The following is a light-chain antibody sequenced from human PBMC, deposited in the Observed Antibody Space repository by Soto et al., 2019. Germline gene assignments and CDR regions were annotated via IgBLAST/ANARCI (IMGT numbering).Light chain of an antibody. Sequence: EIVMTQSPATLSVSPGERATLSCRASQSVSSNLAWYQQKPGQAPRLLLYGVSTRATGIPARFSGTGSGTESTLTFSSLQSEDFAVYYCQQYSNWPRTFGPGTQVAFK. CDR2: GVS. CDR1: QSVSSN. J-gene: IGKJ3*01. V-gene: IGKV3D-15*01. CDR3: QQYSNWPRT.